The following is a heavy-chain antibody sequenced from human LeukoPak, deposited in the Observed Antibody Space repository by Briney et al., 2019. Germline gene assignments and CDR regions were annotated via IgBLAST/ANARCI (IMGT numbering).Heavy chain of an antibody. CDR3: AKPYDYGDYTNAFDI. D-gene: IGHD4-17*01. J-gene: IGHJ3*02. CDR2: ISGSGGST. V-gene: IGHV3-23*01. CDR1: GFTFSSYG. Sequence: PGGSLRLSCAASGFTFSSYGMSWVRQAPGKGLEWVSAISGSGGSTYYADSVKGRFTISRDNSKNTLYLQMNSLRAEDTAVYYCAKPYDYGDYTNAFDIWGQGTMVTVSS.